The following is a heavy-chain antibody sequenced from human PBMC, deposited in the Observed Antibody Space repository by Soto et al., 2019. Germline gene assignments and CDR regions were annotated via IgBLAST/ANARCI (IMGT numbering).Heavy chain of an antibody. CDR1: GGTFDNFI. V-gene: IGHV1-69*01. D-gene: IGHD1-26*01. Sequence: QVQLVQSGAEVKEPGSSVRVSCKPSGGTFDNFIMNWVRQTPGQGLEWMGGIVPMLGTPTYAEKFKGRVTISATGSTSTMYMEVTSLRSEDTAIYYCARNGTYSSSLSQYSGMDAWGQGTTVTVSS. CDR3: ARNGTYSSSLSQYSGMDA. J-gene: IGHJ6*02. CDR2: IVPMLGTP.